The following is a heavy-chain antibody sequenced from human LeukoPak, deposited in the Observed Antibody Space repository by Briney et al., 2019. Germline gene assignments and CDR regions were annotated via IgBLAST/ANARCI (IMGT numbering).Heavy chain of an antibody. CDR2: IYSSGST. J-gene: IGHJ4*02. D-gene: IGHD3-22*01. CDR1: GDSINTNNYY. V-gene: IGHV4-39*01. Sequence: SETLSLTCIVSGDSINTNNYYWGWIRQPPGKGLEWIGSIYSSGSTYYNPSLKSRATISVDTSQNQFSLKLRSVTAVDTAVYYCARGSFRSGYLDYRGQGILVTVSS. CDR3: ARGSFRSGYLDY.